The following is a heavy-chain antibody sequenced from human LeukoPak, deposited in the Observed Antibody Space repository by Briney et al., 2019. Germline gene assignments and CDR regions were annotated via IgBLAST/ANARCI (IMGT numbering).Heavy chain of an antibody. D-gene: IGHD3-22*01. J-gene: IGHJ4*02. CDR3: ARFDSSGYYYFDY. CDR1: GFTFSSYE. V-gene: IGHV3-48*03. Sequence: GGSLRLSRAASGFTFSSYEMNWVSQAPGKGLEWVSYISSSGSTIYYADSVKGRFTISRDNAKNSLYLQMNSLRAEDTAVYYCARFDSSGYYYFDYWGQGTLVTVSS. CDR2: ISSSGSTI.